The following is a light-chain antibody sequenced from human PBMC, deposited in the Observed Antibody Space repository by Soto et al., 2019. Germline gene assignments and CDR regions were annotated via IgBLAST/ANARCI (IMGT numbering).Light chain of an antibody. CDR2: DAS. CDR1: QGISSY. J-gene: IGKJ1*01. Sequence: IRMTQSPSSLSASTGDRVPITSRASQGISSYLNWYQQKPGKAPKVMIYDASSLEGRVPSRFSGSGSGTECTLTISSLQPDDVATYYCQHYNSYSEALGQGTKVDIK. V-gene: IGKV1-5*01. CDR3: QHYNSYSEA.